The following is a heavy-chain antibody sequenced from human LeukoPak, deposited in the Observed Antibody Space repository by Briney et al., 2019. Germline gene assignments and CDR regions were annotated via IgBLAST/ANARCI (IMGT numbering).Heavy chain of an antibody. J-gene: IGHJ4*02. CDR2: IIPIFGTA. Sequence: GASVKVSCKASGYTFTSYGISWVRQAPGQGLEWMGRIIPIFGTANYAQKFQGRVTITTDESTSTAYMELSSLRSEDTAVYYCARERFLEWSWGYYFDCWGQGTLVTVSS. CDR3: ARERFLEWSWGYYFDC. CDR1: GYTFTSYG. V-gene: IGHV1-69*05. D-gene: IGHD3-3*01.